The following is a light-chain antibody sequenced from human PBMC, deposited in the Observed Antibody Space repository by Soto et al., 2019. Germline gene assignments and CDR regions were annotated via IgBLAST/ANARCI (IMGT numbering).Light chain of an antibody. CDR3: RSFTGSSYV. CDR1: SSDVGNNNY. V-gene: IGLV2-14*01. CDR2: DVT. J-gene: IGLJ1*01. Sequence: QSVLTQPASVSGSPGQSITISCTGTSSDVGNNNYVSWYQQNPGKAPKVMICDVTNRPSGVSNRFSGSKSGNTASLTISGLPGEDEADYYCRSFTGSSYVFGTGTKLTVL.